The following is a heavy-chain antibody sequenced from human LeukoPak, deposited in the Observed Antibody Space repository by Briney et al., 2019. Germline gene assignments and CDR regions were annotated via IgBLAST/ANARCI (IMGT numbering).Heavy chain of an antibody. CDR1: GGSISSYY. D-gene: IGHD3-22*01. CDR3: ARERDSSAYFDY. Sequence: PSETLSLTCTVSGGSISSYYWSWIRQPPGKGLEWIGFVYATGTTNYNPSLKSRLSISVDSSKNQFSLNLSSVTAADTAVYYCARERDSSAYFDYWGQGTLVTVSS. V-gene: IGHV4-4*08. J-gene: IGHJ4*02. CDR2: VYATGTT.